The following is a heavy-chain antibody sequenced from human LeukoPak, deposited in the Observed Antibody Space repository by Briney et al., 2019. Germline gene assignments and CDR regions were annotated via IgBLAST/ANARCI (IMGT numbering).Heavy chain of an antibody. J-gene: IGHJ4*02. D-gene: IGHD6-13*01. Sequence: PGGSLRLSCAASGFTFSSYWMSWVRRAPGKGLEWVANIKQDGSEKYYVDSVKGRFTISRDNAKNSLYLQMNSLRAEDTAVYYCARDHTIAAADYWGQGTLVTVSS. CDR3: ARDHTIAAADY. V-gene: IGHV3-7*03. CDR1: GFTFSSYW. CDR2: IKQDGSEK.